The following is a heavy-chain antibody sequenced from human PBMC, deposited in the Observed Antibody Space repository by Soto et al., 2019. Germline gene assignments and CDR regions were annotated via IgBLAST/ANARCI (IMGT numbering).Heavy chain of an antibody. D-gene: IGHD1-26*01. J-gene: IGHJ2*01. V-gene: IGHV1-69*01. CDR1: GGTFSSYA. CDR3: ARAVGATTSPYWYFDL. CDR2: NIPIFGTA. Sequence: QVQLVQSGAEVKKPGSSVKVSCKASGGTFSSYAISWVRQAPGQGLEWMGGNIPIFGTANYAQKFQGRVTITADESTSTAYMELSSLSSEDTAVYYCARAVGATTSPYWYFDLWGRGTLVTVSS.